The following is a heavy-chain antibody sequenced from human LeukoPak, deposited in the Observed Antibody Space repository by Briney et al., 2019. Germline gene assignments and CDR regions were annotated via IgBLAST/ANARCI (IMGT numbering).Heavy chain of an antibody. Sequence: GGSLRLSCAASGFTFSSYWMSWVRQAPGKGLEWVANIKQDGSEKYYVDSVKGRFTISRDNAKNSLYLQMNSLRAEDTAGYYFAREWPFPDYFEYWGQGTLVTVSS. D-gene: IGHD3-3*02. J-gene: IGHJ4*02. CDR3: AREWPFPDYFEY. V-gene: IGHV3-7*01. CDR1: GFTFSSYW. CDR2: IKQDGSEK.